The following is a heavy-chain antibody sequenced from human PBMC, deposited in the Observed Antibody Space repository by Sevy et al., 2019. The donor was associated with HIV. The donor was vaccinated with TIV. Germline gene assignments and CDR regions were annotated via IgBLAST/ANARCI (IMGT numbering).Heavy chain of an antibody. CDR1: GFTFSSYE. V-gene: IGHV3-48*03. J-gene: IGHJ6*03. CDR3: ARVGDDSSGYYYGGYYYYMDV. D-gene: IGHD3-22*01. Sequence: GGSLRLSCAASGFTFSSYEMNWVRQAPGKGPEWVSYISSSGSTIYYADSVKGRFTISRDNAKNSLYLQMNSLRAEDTAVYYCARVGDDSSGYYYGGYYYYMDVWGKGTTVTVSS. CDR2: ISSSGSTI.